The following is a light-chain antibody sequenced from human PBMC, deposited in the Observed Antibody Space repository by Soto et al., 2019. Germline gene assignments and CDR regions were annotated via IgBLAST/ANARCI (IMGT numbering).Light chain of an antibody. CDR2: DAS. CDR3: QQFDDYPFT. CDR1: QGISSA. J-gene: IGKJ3*01. V-gene: IGKV1D-13*01. Sequence: AIQLTQSPSSLSAYVGDSVSITCRASQGISSALAWYQQKPGRAPKLLIYDASSLEGGVPSRFSGSRSGTDFTLTVSSLQPEDFATYYCQQFDDYPFTFGPGTKGYQT.